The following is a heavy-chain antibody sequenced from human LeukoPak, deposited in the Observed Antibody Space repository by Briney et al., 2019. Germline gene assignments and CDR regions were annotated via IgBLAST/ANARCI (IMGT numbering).Heavy chain of an antibody. D-gene: IGHD3-10*02. J-gene: IGHJ6*04. CDR3: AELGITMIGGV. V-gene: IGHV3-7*01. Sequence: GGSLRLSCAASRFTFSTYWMSWVRQAPGKGLEWVANINQDGREKYYVDSVKGRFTVSRDNAKNSLYLQMNSLRAEDTAVYYCAELGITMIGGVWGKGTTVTISS. CDR1: RFTFSTYW. CDR2: INQDGREK.